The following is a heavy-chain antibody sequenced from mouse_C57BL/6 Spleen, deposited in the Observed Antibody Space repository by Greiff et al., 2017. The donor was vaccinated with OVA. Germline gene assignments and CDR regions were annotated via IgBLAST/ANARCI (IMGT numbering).Heavy chain of an antibody. D-gene: IGHD4-1*01. Sequence: VQLQQSGAELVRPGASVTLSCKASGYTFTDYEMHWVKQTPVHGLEWIGAIDPETGGTAYNQKFKGKAILTADKSSSTAYMELRSLTSEDSAVDYCTSYGPTGTGFAYWGQGTLVTVSA. J-gene: IGHJ3*01. V-gene: IGHV1-15*01. CDR1: GYTFTDYE. CDR3: TSYGPTGTGFAY. CDR2: IDPETGGT.